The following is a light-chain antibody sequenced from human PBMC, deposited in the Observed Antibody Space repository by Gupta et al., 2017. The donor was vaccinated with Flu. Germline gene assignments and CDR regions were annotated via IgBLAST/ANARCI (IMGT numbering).Light chain of an antibody. J-gene: IGKJ2*01. V-gene: IGKV1-5*03. CDR3: QFQHT. CDR1: QSISSL. Sequence: ITPFAPPLMASVCNRVPIHSRASQSISSLLAGYQQKPGKVTKILIYKTSSLKSGVTSRLRGSGSGTEFTRTINSLEPDDSGTYYGQFQHTFGQGTKLEIK. CDR2: KTS.